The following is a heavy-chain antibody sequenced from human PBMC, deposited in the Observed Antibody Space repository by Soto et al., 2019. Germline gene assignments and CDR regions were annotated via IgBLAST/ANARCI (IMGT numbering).Heavy chain of an antibody. V-gene: IGHV4-59*08. CDR3: ARHEVLGPSAFDY. Sequence: QVQLQESGPGLVKPSETLSLTCTVSGGSISSYYWSWIRQPPGKGLEWIGYIYYSGSTNYNPSLKGRVTIAEDTSKNHFSRRLSAVTAADTAVYYCARHEVLGPSAFDYWGQGTLVTVSS. CDR2: IYYSGST. J-gene: IGHJ4*02. CDR1: GGSISSYY. D-gene: IGHD3-10*01.